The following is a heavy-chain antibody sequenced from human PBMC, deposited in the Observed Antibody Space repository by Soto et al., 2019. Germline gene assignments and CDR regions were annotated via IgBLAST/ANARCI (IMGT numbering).Heavy chain of an antibody. J-gene: IGHJ6*02. CDR3: ARHHYDILTGYYKPQISDYYGMDV. Sequence: SETLSLTCTVSGGSISSYYWSWIRQPPGKGLEWIGYIYYNGTTNYNPSLKSRVTMSVDTSKNQFSLRLSSVTAADTAVYYCARHHYDILTGYYKPQISDYYGMDVWGQGTTVTVS. CDR2: IYYNGTT. V-gene: IGHV4-59*08. CDR1: GGSISSYY. D-gene: IGHD3-9*01.